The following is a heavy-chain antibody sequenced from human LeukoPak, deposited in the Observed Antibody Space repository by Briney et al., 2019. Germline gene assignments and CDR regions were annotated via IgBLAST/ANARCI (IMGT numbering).Heavy chain of an antibody. CDR3: ARVTHDSSGYYYWFDP. CDR2: IIPIFGTA. CDR1: GGTFSSYA. Sequence: SVKVSCKASGGTFSSYAISWVRQAPGQGLEWMGGIIPIFGTANYAQKFQGRVTITTDESTSTAYMELSSLRSEDTAVYYCARVTHDSSGYYYWFDPGAREPWSPSPQ. J-gene: IGHJ5*02. V-gene: IGHV1-69*05. D-gene: IGHD3-22*01.